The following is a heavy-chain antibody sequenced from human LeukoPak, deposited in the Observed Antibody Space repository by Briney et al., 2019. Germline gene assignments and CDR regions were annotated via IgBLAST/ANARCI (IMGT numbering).Heavy chain of an antibody. CDR3: ARPFGNGWFLRDY. D-gene: IGHD6-19*01. CDR1: GFTIGGFF. J-gene: IGHJ4*02. V-gene: IGHV3-7*01. Sequence: PGGSLRLSCAASGFTIGGFFMTWVRQAPGKGLEWVANIKEDGSEKYYVDSVRGRFTISRGNAKNSLYLQMNNLRAEDTAVYYCARPFGNGWFLRDYWGRGTLVTVSS. CDR2: IKEDGSEK.